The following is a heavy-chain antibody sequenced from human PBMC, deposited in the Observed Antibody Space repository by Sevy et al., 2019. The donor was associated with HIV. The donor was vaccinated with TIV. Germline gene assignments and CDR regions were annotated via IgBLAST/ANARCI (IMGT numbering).Heavy chain of an antibody. CDR1: GFTIRTYN. D-gene: IGHD2-15*01. J-gene: IGHJ6*02. CDR3: ARDLVIPATTDYFYYGMDV. CDR2: ISSSSTYI. V-gene: IGHV3-21*01. Sequence: GGSLRLSCAASGFTIRTYNMNWVRQAPGKGLEWVSSISSSSTYIYYADSVKGRFTISRDNAKNSLYLQMSSLRAEDTAVYCCARDLVIPATTDYFYYGMDVWGQGTTVTVSS.